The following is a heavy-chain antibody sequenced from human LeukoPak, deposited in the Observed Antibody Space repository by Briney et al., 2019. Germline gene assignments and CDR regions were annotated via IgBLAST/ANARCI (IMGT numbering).Heavy chain of an antibody. CDR3: AKIGGYFDY. V-gene: IGHV3-23*01. J-gene: IGHJ4*02. CDR2: ITGTGENT. Sequence: GGSLRPSCAASGFTFRSNSMSWVRQAPGKGLEWVSAITGTGENTYYADFVKGRFTISRDNSNNTLYLQMNSLRAEDTAVYYCAKIGGYFDYWGQGTLVTVSS. D-gene: IGHD3-10*01. CDR1: GFTFRSNS.